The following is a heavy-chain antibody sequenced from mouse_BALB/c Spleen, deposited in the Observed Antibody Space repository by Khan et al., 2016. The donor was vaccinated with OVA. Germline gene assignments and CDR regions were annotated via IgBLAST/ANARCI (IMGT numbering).Heavy chain of an antibody. V-gene: IGHV5-6*01. CDR3: ARHNYGPFAY. CDR2: ISTAGDYI. Sequence: EVELVESGGDLVKPGGSLKLSCAASGFTFSTYAMSWVRQTPDKRLEWVATISTAGDYIYYPDSVKGRFTISRDHAKNTLYLQMSRLRSEDTAMYYCARHNYGPFAYWGQGTLVTVSA. J-gene: IGHJ3*01. CDR1: GFTFSTYA. D-gene: IGHD1-1*01.